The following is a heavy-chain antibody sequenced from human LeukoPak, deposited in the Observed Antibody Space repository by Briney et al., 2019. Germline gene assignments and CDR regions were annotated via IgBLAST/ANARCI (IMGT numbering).Heavy chain of an antibody. V-gene: IGHV4-34*01. CDR3: SYSSSWYGSSDFDY. Sequence: KPSETLSLTCAVYGGSFSGYYWSWIRQPPGKGLEWIGEINHSGSTNYNPSLKSRVTISVDTSKNQFSLKLSSVTAADTAVYYCSYSSSWYGSSDFDYWGQGTLVTVSS. CDR1: GGSFSGYY. D-gene: IGHD6-13*01. J-gene: IGHJ4*02. CDR2: INHSGST.